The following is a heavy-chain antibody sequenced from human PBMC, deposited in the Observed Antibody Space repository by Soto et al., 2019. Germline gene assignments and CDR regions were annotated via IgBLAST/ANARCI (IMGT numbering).Heavy chain of an antibody. CDR3: ARDRRSSQLEPTDDAFDI. Sequence: ASVKVSCKASGGTFSSYAISWVRQAPGQGLEWMGGIIPIFGTANYAQKFQGRVTITADKSTSTAYMELSSLRSEDTAVYYCARDRRSSQLEPTDDAFDIWGQGKMVTVSS. CDR1: GGTFSSYA. CDR2: IIPIFGTA. J-gene: IGHJ3*02. D-gene: IGHD1-1*01. V-gene: IGHV1-69*06.